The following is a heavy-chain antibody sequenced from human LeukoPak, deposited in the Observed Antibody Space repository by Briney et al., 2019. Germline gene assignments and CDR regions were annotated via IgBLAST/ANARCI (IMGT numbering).Heavy chain of an antibody. Sequence: SVKVSCKAPGGTFSSYAIGWVRQAPGQGLEWMGGIIPIFGTANYAQKFQGRVTITTDESTSTAYMELSSLRSEDTAVYYCARDLNLYYDSSGYYDYWGQGTLVTVSS. CDR3: ARDLNLYYDSSGYYDY. V-gene: IGHV1-69*05. CDR2: IIPIFGTA. CDR1: GGTFSSYA. J-gene: IGHJ4*02. D-gene: IGHD3-22*01.